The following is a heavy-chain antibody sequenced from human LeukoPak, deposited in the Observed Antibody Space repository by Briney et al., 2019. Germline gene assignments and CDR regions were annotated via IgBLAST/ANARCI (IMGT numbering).Heavy chain of an antibody. CDR1: GFTFSDAL. D-gene: IGHD3-3*01. Sequence: GGSLRLSCAASGFTFSDALMSWVRQAPGKGLEWVGRIKSKTEGGTTDYAAPVKARFTISRDDSKNTLYLQMTSLKTEDTAVYYCTQEYYDFWSGYYTPDYWGQGTLVTVSS. CDR3: TQEYYDFWSGYYTPDY. J-gene: IGHJ4*02. V-gene: IGHV3-15*01. CDR2: IKSKTEGGTT.